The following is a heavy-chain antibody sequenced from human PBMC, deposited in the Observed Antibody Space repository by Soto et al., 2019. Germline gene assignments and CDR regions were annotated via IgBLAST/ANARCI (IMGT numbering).Heavy chain of an antibody. J-gene: IGHJ6*02. CDR3: ASNTVPAAIYYYYYGMDV. D-gene: IGHD2-2*02. CDR2: IIPIFGTA. V-gene: IGHV1-69*06. Sequence: SVKVSCKASGGTFSSYAISWVRQAPGQGLEWMGGIIPIFGTANYAQKFQGRVTITADKSTSTAYMELSSLRSEDMAVYYCASNTVPAAIYYYYYGMDVWGQGTTVTVSS. CDR1: GGTFSSYA.